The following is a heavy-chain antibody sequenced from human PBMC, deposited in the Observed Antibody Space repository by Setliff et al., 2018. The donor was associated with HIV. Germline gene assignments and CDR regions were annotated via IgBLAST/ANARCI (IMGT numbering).Heavy chain of an antibody. CDR3: ARHPREETQRNYKFDS. CDR2: IHTSGRT. V-gene: IGHV4-61*09. J-gene: IGHJ4*02. Sequence: PSETLSLTCNVSGGSISSGSYYWNWIRQPAGKGLEWIGYIHTSGRTNYNYPFKTRATISRDTSKNQFSLRLSSVTATDTAMYYCARHPREETQRNYKFDSWGQGTLVTVSS. D-gene: IGHD1-7*01. CDR1: GGSISSGSYY.